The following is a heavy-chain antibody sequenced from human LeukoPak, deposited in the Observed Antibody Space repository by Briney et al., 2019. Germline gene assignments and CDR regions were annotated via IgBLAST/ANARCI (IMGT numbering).Heavy chain of an antibody. J-gene: IGHJ4*02. CDR1: GFIFDDYA. CDR2: ISWNSRII. Sequence: PGGSLRLSCAASGFIFDDYAMYRVRQAPGKGLEWVSGISWNSRIIDYADSVKGRFTISRDNAKTSLFLQMNSLTTDDTAFYYCARLTGAASGTYYFDFWGQGTLVTVSS. V-gene: IGHV3-9*01. D-gene: IGHD1-26*01. CDR3: ARLTGAASGTYYFDF.